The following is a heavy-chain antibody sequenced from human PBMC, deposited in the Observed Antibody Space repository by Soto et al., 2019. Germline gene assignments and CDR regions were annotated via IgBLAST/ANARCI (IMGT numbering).Heavy chain of an antibody. CDR3: ARGGRYYDTSGSSYYLDY. CDR1: GGSISSSNW. Sequence: QVQLQESGPGLVKSSGTLSLTCAVSGGSISSSNWWSWVRQPPGKGLEWIGEIYHTGSTSYNPSRKSRVIMSVDKSENQFSLRLSSVTAADTAVYYCARGGRYYDTSGSSYYLDYWGQGTLVTVSS. CDR2: IYHTGST. J-gene: IGHJ4*02. D-gene: IGHD3-22*01. V-gene: IGHV4-4*02.